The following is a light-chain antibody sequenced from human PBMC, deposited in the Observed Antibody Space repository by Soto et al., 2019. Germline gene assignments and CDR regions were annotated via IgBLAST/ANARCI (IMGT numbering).Light chain of an antibody. V-gene: IGKV1-39*01. CDR2: AAS. J-gene: IGKJ2*02. CDR3: QQRYSTPCT. Sequence: DFQMTQSPSSLSASVGERVTITCRARQSISSYLKWYQQKPGKAPKLLIYAASSLQSGVPSRFSGLESETEFTLTISRLQLEDFATYSCQQRYSTPCTFGQGTNLEIK. CDR1: QSISSY.